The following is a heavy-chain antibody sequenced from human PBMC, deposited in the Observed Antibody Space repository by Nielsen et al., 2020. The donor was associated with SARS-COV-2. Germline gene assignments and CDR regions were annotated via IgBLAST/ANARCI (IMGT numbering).Heavy chain of an antibody. V-gene: IGHV3-74*01. Sequence: GESLKISCAASGFTFSNAWMSWVRQAPGKGLVWVSRINGDGSSTSYADSLKGRFTISRDNAKNTLYLQMNSLRVEDTAVYYCTGAGNYRHDYWGQGTLVTVSS. CDR2: INGDGSST. J-gene: IGHJ4*02. CDR1: GFTFSNAW. D-gene: IGHD1-7*01. CDR3: TGAGNYRHDY.